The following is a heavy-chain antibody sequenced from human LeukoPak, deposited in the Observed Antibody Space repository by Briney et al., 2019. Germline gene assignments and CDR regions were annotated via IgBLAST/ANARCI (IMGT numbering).Heavy chain of an antibody. D-gene: IGHD3-10*01. J-gene: IGHJ4*02. CDR3: ANRVDYYGSGSYDY. CDR1: GFTFSSYA. CDR2: ISGSGGST. V-gene: IGHV3-23*01. Sequence: GGSLRLSCAASGFTFSSYAMSWVRQAPGKGLEWVSAISGSGGSTYYADSVKGRFTISRDNSKNTLYLQMNSLRAEDTAVYYCANRVDYYGSGSYDYWGQGTLVTVSS.